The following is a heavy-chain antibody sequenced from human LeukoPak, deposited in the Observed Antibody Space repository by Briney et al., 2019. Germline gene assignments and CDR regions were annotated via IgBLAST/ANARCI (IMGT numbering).Heavy chain of an antibody. V-gene: IGHV6-1*01. Sequence: SQTLSLTCAISGDSVSSNSAAWNWIRQSPSRGLEWLGRTYYRSKWYNDYAVSVKSRITINPDTSKNQFSLQLNSVTPEDTAVYYCARDVGDFDWPGYVGWFDPWGQGTLVTVSS. D-gene: IGHD3-9*01. CDR1: GDSVSSNSAA. CDR2: TYYRSKWYN. CDR3: ARDVGDFDWPGYVGWFDP. J-gene: IGHJ5*02.